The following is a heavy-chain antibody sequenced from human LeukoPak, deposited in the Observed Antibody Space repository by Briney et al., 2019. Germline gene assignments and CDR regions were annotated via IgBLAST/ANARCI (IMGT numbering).Heavy chain of an antibody. CDR3: AKDRLSLRITIPSDY. Sequence: PGGSLRLSCAASGFTFSSYAMSWVRQAPGKGLEWVSAISGSGGSTYYADSVKGRFTISRDNSKNTLYLQMNSLRAEDTAVYYCAKDRLSLRITIPSDYWGQGTLVTVSS. V-gene: IGHV3-23*01. CDR2: ISGSGGST. D-gene: IGHD3-3*01. CDR1: GFTFSSYA. J-gene: IGHJ4*02.